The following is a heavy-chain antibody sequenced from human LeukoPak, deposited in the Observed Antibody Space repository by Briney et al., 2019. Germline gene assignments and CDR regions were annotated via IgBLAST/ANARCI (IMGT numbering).Heavy chain of an antibody. J-gene: IGHJ5*02. CDR1: GYSFTSYW. CDR2: IYPGDSDT. V-gene: IGHV5-51*01. D-gene: IGHD3-22*01. CDR3: ARLEAYYDSSGYSNWFDP. Sequence: NTGESLKISCKGSGYSFTSYWIGWVRQMPGNGLEWMGIIYPGDSDTRYSPSFQGQVTISADKSISTAYLQWSSLKASDTAMYYCARLEAYYDSSGYSNWFDPWGQGTLVTVSS.